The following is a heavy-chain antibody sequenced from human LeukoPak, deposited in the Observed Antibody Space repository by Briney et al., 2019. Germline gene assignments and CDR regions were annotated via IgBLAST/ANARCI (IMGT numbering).Heavy chain of an antibody. V-gene: IGHV4-39*01. J-gene: IGHJ3*02. CDR2: IYYSGST. CDR1: GGSISSSSYY. CDR3: ARRSQWLVPAFDI. D-gene: IGHD6-19*01. Sequence: SGTLSLTCTVSGGSISSSSYYWGWIRQPPGKGLEWIGSIYYSGSTYYNPSLKSRVTISVDTSKNQFSLKLSSVTAADTAVYYCARRSQWLVPAFDIWGQGTMVTVSS.